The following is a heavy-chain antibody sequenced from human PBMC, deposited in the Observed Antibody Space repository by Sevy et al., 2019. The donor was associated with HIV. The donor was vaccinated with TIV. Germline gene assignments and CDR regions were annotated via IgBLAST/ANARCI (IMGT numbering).Heavy chain of an antibody. CDR1: GFTFGDYG. J-gene: IGHJ6*02. V-gene: IGHV3-20*04. CDR2: INWNGGST. Sequence: GGSLRLSCAASGFTFGDYGMSWVRQAPGKGLEWVSGINWNGGSTGYADSVKGRFTISRDNAKNSLYLQMNSLRAEDTALYYCARDEVVVPAAIADYYYYGMDVWGQGTTVTVSS. D-gene: IGHD2-2*01. CDR3: ARDEVVVPAAIADYYYYGMDV.